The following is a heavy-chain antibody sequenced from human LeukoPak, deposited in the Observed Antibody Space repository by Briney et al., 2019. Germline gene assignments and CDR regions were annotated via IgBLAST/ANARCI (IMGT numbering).Heavy chain of an antibody. D-gene: IGHD6-6*01. CDR3: ARGQYSSSSVYYYYYYMDV. CDR2: IYSGGST. CDR1: GFTVSSNY. J-gene: IGHJ6*03. V-gene: IGHV3-53*01. Sequence: GGSLRLSCAASGFTVSSNYTSWVRQAPGKGLEWASVIYSGGSTYYADSVKGRFTISRDNSKNTLYLQMNSLRAEDTAVYYCARGQYSSSSVYYYYYYMDVWGKGTTVTVSS.